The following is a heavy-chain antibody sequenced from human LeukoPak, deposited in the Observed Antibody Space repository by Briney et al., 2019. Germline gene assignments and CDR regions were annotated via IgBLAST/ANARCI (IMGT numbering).Heavy chain of an antibody. J-gene: IGHJ4*02. V-gene: IGHV1-2*06. CDR1: GYTFTGYY. CDR2: INPNSGGT. D-gene: IGHD3-10*01. Sequence: ASVKVSCKASGYTFTGYYMHWVRQAPGQGLEWMGRINPNSGGTNYAQKFQGRVTMTRDTSISTAYMELSRLRSDDKAVYYCARARITMVRGVITPDYWGQGTLVTVSS. CDR3: ARARITMVRGVITPDY.